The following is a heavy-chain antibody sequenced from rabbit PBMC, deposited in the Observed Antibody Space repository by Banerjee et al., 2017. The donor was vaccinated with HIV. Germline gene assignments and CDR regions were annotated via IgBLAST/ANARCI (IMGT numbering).Heavy chain of an antibody. CDR3: ARRGAGYDGYGSAGYLKL. V-gene: IGHV1S40*01. Sequence: QSLEESGGDLVKPGASLTLTCTASGFDFISNAMCWVRQAPGKGLEWIACIYSGSSGRPYYASWAEGRFTISKTSSTTVTLQMTSLTDADTATYFCARRGAGYDGYGSAGYLKLWGQGTLVTVS. D-gene: IGHD3-1*01. J-gene: IGHJ6*01. CDR2: IYSGSSGRP. CDR1: GFDFISNA.